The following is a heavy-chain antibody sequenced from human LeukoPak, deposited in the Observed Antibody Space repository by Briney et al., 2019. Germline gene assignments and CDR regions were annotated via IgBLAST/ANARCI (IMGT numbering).Heavy chain of an antibody. D-gene: IGHD4-4*01. CDR1: GFTFSSYA. J-gene: IGHJ4*02. Sequence: GGSLRLSCAASGFTFSSYAMSWVRQAPGKGLEWVSAISGSGGSTYYADSVKGRFTISRDNSKNTLYLQMNSLRAEDTAVYYCARDQRDFTTVTPEGGYWGQGTLVTVSS. V-gene: IGHV3-23*01. CDR3: ARDQRDFTTVTPEGGY. CDR2: ISGSGGST.